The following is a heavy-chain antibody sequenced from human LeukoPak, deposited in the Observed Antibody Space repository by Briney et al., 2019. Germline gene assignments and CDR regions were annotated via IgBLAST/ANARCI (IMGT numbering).Heavy chain of an antibody. D-gene: IGHD6-19*01. V-gene: IGHV1-46*01. Sequence: ALVKVSCKASGYTFTSYSVHWVRQAPGQGLEWMGIINPSGGSTSCAQKFQGRFTMTRDTSTTTVYMQLSSLTSDDTAVYYCARGTTGWYSPSFWGQGTLVTVSS. CDR2: INPSGGST. CDR1: GYTFTSYS. J-gene: IGHJ4*02. CDR3: ARGTTGWYSPSF.